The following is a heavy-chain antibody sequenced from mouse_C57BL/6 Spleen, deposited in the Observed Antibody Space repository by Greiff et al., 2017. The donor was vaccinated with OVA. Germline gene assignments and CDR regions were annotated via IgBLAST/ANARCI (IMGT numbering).Heavy chain of an antibody. CDR1: GFTLSDYG. D-gene: IGHD2-4*01. CDR2: ISSGSSTI. J-gene: IGHJ1*03. Sequence: EVKLQESGGGLVKPGGSLKLSCAASGFTLSDYGMHWGRQAPEKGLEWVAYISSGSSTIYYADTVKGRFTISRDNAKNNLFLQMTSLGSDDSAMYCCARGRLRTGYWYFGVWGTGTTVTVSS. CDR3: ARGRLRTGYWYFGV. V-gene: IGHV5-17*01.